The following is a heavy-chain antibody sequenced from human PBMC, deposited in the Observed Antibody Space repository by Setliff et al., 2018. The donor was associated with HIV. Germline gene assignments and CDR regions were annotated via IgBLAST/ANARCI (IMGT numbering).Heavy chain of an antibody. V-gene: IGHV3-9*03. CDR3: AKDTAAPLPGDAFDI. J-gene: IGHJ3*02. Sequence: GGSLRLSCAASGFTFDDYAMHWVRQAPGKGLEWVSGISWNSGSIGYADSVKGRFTISRDNAKNSLYLQMNSLRAEDMALYYCAKDTAAPLPGDAFDIWGQGTMVTVSS. CDR2: ISWNSGSI. CDR1: GFTFDDYA. D-gene: IGHD2-15*01.